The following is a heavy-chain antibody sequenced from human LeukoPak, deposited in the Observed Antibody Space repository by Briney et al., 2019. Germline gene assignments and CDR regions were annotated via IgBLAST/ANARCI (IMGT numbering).Heavy chain of an antibody. D-gene: IGHD6-6*01. CDR1: GYTFTSYY. J-gene: IGHJ3*02. CDR3: ARDRSIAARPEDAFDI. V-gene: IGHV1-46*01. CDR2: INPSGGST. Sequence: AASVQVSCKASGYTFTSYYMHWVRQAPGQGLEWMGIINPSGGSTSYAQKFQGRVTMTRDTSTSTVYMELSSLRSEDTAVYYCARDRSIAARPEDAFDIWGQGTMVTVSS.